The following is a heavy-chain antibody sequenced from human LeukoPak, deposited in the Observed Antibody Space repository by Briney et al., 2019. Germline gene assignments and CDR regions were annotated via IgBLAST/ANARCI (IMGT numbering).Heavy chain of an antibody. Sequence: ASVKVSCKASGYTFTSYDINWVRQATGQGLEWMGWMNPNSGNTGYAQKFQGRVTMTRNTSISTAYMELSSLRSEDTAVYYCAREDILTGYIGYWGQGTLVTVSS. D-gene: IGHD3-9*01. J-gene: IGHJ4*02. V-gene: IGHV1-8*01. CDR3: AREDILTGYIGY. CDR2: MNPNSGNT. CDR1: GYTFTSYD.